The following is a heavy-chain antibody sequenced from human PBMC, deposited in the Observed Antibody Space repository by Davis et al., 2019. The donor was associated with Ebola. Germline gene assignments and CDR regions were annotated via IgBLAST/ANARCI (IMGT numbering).Heavy chain of an antibody. D-gene: IGHD6-6*01. CDR1: GFTFSSYG. Sequence: GESLKISCAASGFTFSSYGMHWVRQAPGKGLEWVAVISYDGSNKYYADSVKGRFTISRDNSKNTLYLQMNLLRAEDTAVYYCARSSAARHVGLSWFDYWGQGTLVTVSS. V-gene: IGHV3-30*03. CDR3: ARSSAARHVGLSWFDY. CDR2: ISYDGSNK. J-gene: IGHJ4*02.